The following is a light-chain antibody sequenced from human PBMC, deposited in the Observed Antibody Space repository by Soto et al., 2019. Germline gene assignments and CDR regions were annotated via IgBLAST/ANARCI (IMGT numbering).Light chain of an antibody. Sequence: EIVMTQSPATLSVSPGERATLSCRASQSVSSNLAWYQQKPGQAPRLLIYGASTRATGIPARFSGSGSGTEFNLTFSSLLSEDFAVYYCQQYNNWPTTFGQGTKVAIK. CDR1: QSVSSN. V-gene: IGKV3-15*01. CDR3: QQYNNWPTT. CDR2: GAS. J-gene: IGKJ1*01.